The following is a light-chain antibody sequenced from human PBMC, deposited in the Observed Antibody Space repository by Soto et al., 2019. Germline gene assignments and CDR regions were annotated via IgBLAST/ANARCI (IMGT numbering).Light chain of an antibody. CDR2: GAS. CDR1: QSVSRTY. V-gene: IGKV3-20*01. J-gene: IGKJ5*01. CDR3: QQYDRSPFT. Sequence: EIVLTQSPGTLSLSPGERATLSCRASQSVSRTYLAWYQQTPGQAPRLLIYGASNRATGVPDRFSGSGSGTDFTLTISGLEPGDFAVYYCQQYDRSPFTFGQGTRLEIK.